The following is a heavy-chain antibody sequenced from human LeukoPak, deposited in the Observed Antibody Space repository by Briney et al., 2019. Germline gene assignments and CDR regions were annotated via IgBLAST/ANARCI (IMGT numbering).Heavy chain of an antibody. Sequence: SVKVSCKASGGTFSRYAISWVRQAPGQGLEWMGRITPIFGTANYAQKFQGRVTITADNSTSTAYMQLSSLRAEDTAVYYCARRGHSGSYLGFDPWGQGTLVTVSS. CDR2: ITPIFGTA. CDR1: GGTFSRYA. CDR3: ARRGHSGSYLGFDP. V-gene: IGHV1-69*06. J-gene: IGHJ5*02. D-gene: IGHD1-26*01.